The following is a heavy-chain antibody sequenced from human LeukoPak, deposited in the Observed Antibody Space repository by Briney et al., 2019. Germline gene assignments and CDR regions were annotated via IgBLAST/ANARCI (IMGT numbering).Heavy chain of an antibody. V-gene: IGHV3-7*01. Sequence: PGGSLRLSCAASGFTFSNFWMTWVRQAPGKGLEWVANIKPDGSEKYYVDSVKGRFTISRDNAKRSLYLQMNSLRAEDTAVYYCASGYSSSWATFDYWGQGTLVTVSS. CDR1: GFTFSNFW. CDR2: IKPDGSEK. D-gene: IGHD6-13*01. J-gene: IGHJ4*02. CDR3: ASGYSSSWATFDY.